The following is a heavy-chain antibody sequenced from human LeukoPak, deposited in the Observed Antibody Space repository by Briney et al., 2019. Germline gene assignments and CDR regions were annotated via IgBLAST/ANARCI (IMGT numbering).Heavy chain of an antibody. CDR2: MYPGDSDI. D-gene: IGHD2-8*01. CDR1: GYSFTTYW. CDR3: ARGGYCTNGVCHHPLQYYYDALDV. J-gene: IGHJ6*02. Sequence: GESLKISCMGSGYSFTTYWIGWVRQMPGKGLEWMGIMYPGDSDIRYNPTFEGQVTISADKSISTAYLQWSSLKASDTAMYYCARGGYCTNGVCHHPLQYYYDALDVWGQGTTVTVSS. V-gene: IGHV5-51*01.